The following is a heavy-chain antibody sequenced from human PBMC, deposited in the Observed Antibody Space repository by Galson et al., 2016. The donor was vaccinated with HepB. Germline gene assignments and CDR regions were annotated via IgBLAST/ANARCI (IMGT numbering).Heavy chain of an antibody. D-gene: IGHD1-14*01. V-gene: IGHV3-23*01. CDR3: ARGNHLDV. CDR1: GFTFTNYA. J-gene: IGHJ6*04. Sequence: SLRLSCAASGFTFTNYAMNWVRQAPGKGLEWVSTISTGGGATYYAASVKGRFTISRDNSKSTLYLQMSSLRVEDTALYCCARGNHLDVRGRGTTVTVSS. CDR2: ISTGGGAT.